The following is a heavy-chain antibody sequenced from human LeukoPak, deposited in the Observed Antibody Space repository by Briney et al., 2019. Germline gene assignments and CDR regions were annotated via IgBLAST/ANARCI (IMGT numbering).Heavy chain of an antibody. Sequence: PGGSLRLSCAASGFTFSSYGMHWVRQAPGKGLEWVAVMSYDGSNKYYADSVKGRFTISRDNSKNTLYLQMNSLRAEDTAVYYCAKGDYGNYVGGLVGYWGQGTLVTVSS. V-gene: IGHV3-30*18. J-gene: IGHJ4*02. CDR2: MSYDGSNK. D-gene: IGHD4-11*01. CDR1: GFTFSSYG. CDR3: AKGDYGNYVGGLVGY.